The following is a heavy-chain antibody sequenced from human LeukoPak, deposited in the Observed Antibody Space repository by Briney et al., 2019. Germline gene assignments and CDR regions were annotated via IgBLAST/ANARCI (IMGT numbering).Heavy chain of an antibody. CDR1: GFTFSTHW. V-gene: IGHV3-7*01. CDR3: ARMQMDTGYRPFDI. Sequence: PGGSLRLSCAASGFTFSTHWMIGLRQAAGKGLEGVAKIKEDGSETLYVDSVKGRHTISRDNAKNSLHLQMNSLRAEDTGLYYCARMQMDTGYRPFDIWGQGTMVTVSS. D-gene: IGHD5-24*01. CDR2: IKEDGSET. J-gene: IGHJ3*02.